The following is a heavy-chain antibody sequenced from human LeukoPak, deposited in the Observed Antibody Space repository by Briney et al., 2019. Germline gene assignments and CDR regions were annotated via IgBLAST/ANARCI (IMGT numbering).Heavy chain of an antibody. CDR1: GFTFKDYA. D-gene: IGHD2-21*01. Sequence: GSLRLSCAASGFTFKDYALNWVRQTPGKGLEWVSSISDDGAYIYYADSVKGRFTISRDNANSSLYLQMDSLSPEDTAVYYCARDPHNVASNWFDPWGQGTLVTVSS. CDR3: ARDPHNVASNWFDP. J-gene: IGHJ5*02. V-gene: IGHV3-21*01. CDR2: ISDDGAYI.